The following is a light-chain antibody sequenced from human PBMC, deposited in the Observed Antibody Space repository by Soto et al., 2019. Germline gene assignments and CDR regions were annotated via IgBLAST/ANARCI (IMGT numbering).Light chain of an antibody. CDR1: NRDVGSYNL. V-gene: IGLV2-14*01. J-gene: IGLJ3*02. CDR2: EVR. CDR3: SSYTTTSTLV. Sequence: QSVLTQPASVSGSPGQSITIACTGTNRDVGSYNLVSWYQQRPGEAPKLTISEVRNRPSGISYRFTGSKSGNTASLTISGLQAEDEADYYCSSYTTTSTLVFGGGTKVTVL.